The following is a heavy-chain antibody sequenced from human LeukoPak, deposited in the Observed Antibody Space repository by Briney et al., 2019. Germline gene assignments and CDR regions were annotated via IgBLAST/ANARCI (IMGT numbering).Heavy chain of an antibody. CDR3: ARVEGCEYCSGGSCCLAFDI. J-gene: IGHJ3*02. D-gene: IGHD2-15*01. V-gene: IGHV4-59*01. Sequence: SETLSLTCTVSGGSISSYYWSWIRQPPGKGLEWIGHIYYSGSTNYNPSLKSRVTISVDTSKNQFSLKLSSVTAADTAVYYCARVEGCEYCSGGSCCLAFDIWGQGTMVTVSS. CDR1: GGSISSYY. CDR2: IYYSGST.